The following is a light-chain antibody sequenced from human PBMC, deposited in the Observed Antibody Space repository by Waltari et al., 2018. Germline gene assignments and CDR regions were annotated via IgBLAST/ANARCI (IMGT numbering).Light chain of an antibody. J-gene: IGKJ2*01. CDR1: QSISIW. V-gene: IGKV1-5*03. Sequence: DIQMTQSPSTLSASVGDRVSITCRASQSISIWLAWYQQRSGKAPKLLISKSSSLESGVPSRFSGSGSGTEFTLTITNLHPDDFATYYCQHYDNYPVVFGQGTKLEIK. CDR2: KSS. CDR3: QHYDNYPVV.